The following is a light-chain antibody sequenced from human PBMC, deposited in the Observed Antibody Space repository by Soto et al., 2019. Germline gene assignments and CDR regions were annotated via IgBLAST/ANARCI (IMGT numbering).Light chain of an antibody. J-gene: IGKJ1*01. CDR1: QSIARSY. V-gene: IGKV3-20*01. Sequence: EIVLTQSPGTLSLSPGERATLSCRASQSIARSYLVWYQQRPGQAHRLLIYATSSRATGIPDRFSGSESGTDFTLTISRLQPEDFAVYYCQQYGGSLKWAFGQGTKVEI. CDR2: ATS. CDR3: QQYGGSLKWA.